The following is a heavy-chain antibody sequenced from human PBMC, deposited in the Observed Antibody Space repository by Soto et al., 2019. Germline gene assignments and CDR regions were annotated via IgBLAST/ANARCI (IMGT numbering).Heavy chain of an antibody. CDR1: GGSFSGYY. Sequence: SETLSLTCAVDGGSFSGYYWSWIRQPPGKGLEWIGEINHSGSTNYNPSLKSRVTISVDTSKNQFSLKLSSVTAADTAVYYCARGVIVVVPAAMGYNWFDPWGQGTLVTVSS. CDR2: INHSGST. D-gene: IGHD2-2*01. CDR3: ARGVIVVVPAAMGYNWFDP. J-gene: IGHJ5*02. V-gene: IGHV4-34*01.